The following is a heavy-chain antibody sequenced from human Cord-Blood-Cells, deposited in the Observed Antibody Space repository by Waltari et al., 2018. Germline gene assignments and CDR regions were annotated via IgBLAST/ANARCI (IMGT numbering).Heavy chain of an antibody. D-gene: IGHD1-7*01. Sequence: QVQLVQSGAEVKKPGASVKGSCKASGYTFTSYYMPWVRQAPGQWLAWMGIINPSGGSTSYAQKFQGRVTMTRDTSTSTVYMELSSLRSEDTAVYYCAREENWNYLYYYFDYWGQGTLVTVSS. V-gene: IGHV1-46*01. CDR1: GYTFTSYY. CDR2: INPSGGST. CDR3: AREENWNYLYYYFDY. J-gene: IGHJ4*02.